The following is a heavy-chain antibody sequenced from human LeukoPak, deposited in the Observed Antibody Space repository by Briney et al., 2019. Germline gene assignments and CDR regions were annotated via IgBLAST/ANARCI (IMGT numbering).Heavy chain of an antibody. Sequence: GASVKVSCKVSGYTLSELSMHWVRQAPGKGLEWMGGFDLEDGETIYAQKFQGRVTVTEDTSTDTAYMELSSLRSEDTAVYYCATAKKWELPGLDYWGQGTLVTVSS. V-gene: IGHV1-24*01. CDR1: GYTLSELS. CDR3: ATAKKWELPGLDY. CDR2: FDLEDGET. J-gene: IGHJ4*02. D-gene: IGHD1-26*01.